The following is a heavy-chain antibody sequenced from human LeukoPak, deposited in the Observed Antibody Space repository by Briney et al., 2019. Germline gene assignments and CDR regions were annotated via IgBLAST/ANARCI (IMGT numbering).Heavy chain of an antibody. V-gene: IGHV3-15*01. Sequence: GGSLRLSCAASGFTFSHAWMSWVRQAPGKGLEWVGRIRSKTDGGTTDYAAPVQGRFTISRDDSRNTLYLQMNSLKTEDTAVYFCSTVGDYYYFYYMDVWGKGTTVTISS. J-gene: IGHJ6*03. CDR3: STVGDYYYFYYMDV. CDR1: GFTFSHAW. D-gene: IGHD4-17*01. CDR2: IRSKTDGGTT.